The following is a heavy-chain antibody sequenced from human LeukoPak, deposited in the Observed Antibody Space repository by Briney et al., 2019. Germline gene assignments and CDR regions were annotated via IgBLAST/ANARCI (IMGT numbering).Heavy chain of an antibody. Sequence: GGSLRLSCAGSGFTFSNYAMNWVRQAPGKELEWVSSISHSGSLSYADSVKGRFTISRDNAKNSLYLQMNSLRAEDTAVYYCAREAPPRGYCSGGSCYSSTLMAPYYYYYMDVWGKGTTVTISS. D-gene: IGHD2-15*01. J-gene: IGHJ6*03. CDR2: ISHSGSL. V-gene: IGHV3-21*04. CDR1: GFTFSNYA. CDR3: AREAPPRGYCSGGSCYSSTLMAPYYYYYMDV.